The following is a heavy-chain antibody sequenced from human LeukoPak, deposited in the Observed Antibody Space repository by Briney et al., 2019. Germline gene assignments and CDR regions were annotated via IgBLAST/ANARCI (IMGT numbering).Heavy chain of an antibody. V-gene: IGHV4-59*12. CDR3: ARPRGYYDILTGYYSGWFDP. CDR2: IYYSGST. J-gene: IGHJ5*02. Sequence: SETLSLTCTVSGGSISSYYWSWIRQPPGKGLEWIGYIYYSGSTNYNPSLKSRVTISVDTSKNQFSLKLSSVTAADTAVYYCARPRGYYDILTGYYSGWFDPWGQGTLVTVSS. CDR1: GGSISSYY. D-gene: IGHD3-9*01.